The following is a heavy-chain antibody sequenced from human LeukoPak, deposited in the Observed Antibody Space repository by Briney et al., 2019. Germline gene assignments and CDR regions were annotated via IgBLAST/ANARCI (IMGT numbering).Heavy chain of an antibody. J-gene: IGHJ4*02. Sequence: SETLSLTCAVSGYSISSGYYWGWIRQPPGKGLEWIGSSYHSGSTYYNPSLKTLATISVDTSKNKFSLKLSSVTAADTAVYYCARVRDYGSGSYYNGEVDYWGQGTLVTVSS. V-gene: IGHV4-38-2*01. CDR2: SYHSGST. D-gene: IGHD3-10*01. CDR1: GYSISSGYY. CDR3: ARVRDYGSGSYYNGEVDY.